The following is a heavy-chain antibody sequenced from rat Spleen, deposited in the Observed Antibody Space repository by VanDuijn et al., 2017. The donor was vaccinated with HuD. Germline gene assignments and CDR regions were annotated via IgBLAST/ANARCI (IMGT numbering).Heavy chain of an antibody. D-gene: IGHD5-1*01. CDR1: GFTFSDYY. J-gene: IGHJ3*01. V-gene: IGHV5-20*01. CDR2: ITNSGGST. Sequence: EVQLVESDGGLVQPGRSLKLSCAASGFTFSDYYMAWVRQAPGKGLDWVASITNSGGSTYYPDSVKGRFTISRDNAKSSLYLQMDSLRSEDTATYYCATGGSWFAYWGQGTLVTVSS. CDR3: ATGGSWFAY.